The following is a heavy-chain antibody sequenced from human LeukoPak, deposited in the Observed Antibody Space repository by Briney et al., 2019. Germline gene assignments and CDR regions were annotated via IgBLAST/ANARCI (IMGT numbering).Heavy chain of an antibody. J-gene: IGHJ6*02. Sequence: GGSLRLSCAASGFTVSSNYMSWVRQAPGKGLEWVSVIYSGGSTYYADSVKGRFTISRDNSKNTLYLQMNSLRAEDTTVYYCAGTDYGDYSTGYYGVDVWGQGTTVTVSS. CDR1: GFTVSSNY. V-gene: IGHV3-66*01. CDR3: AGTDYGDYSTGYYGVDV. CDR2: IYSGGST. D-gene: IGHD4-17*01.